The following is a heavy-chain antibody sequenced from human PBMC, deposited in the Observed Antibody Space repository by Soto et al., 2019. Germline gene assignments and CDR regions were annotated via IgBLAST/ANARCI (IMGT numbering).Heavy chain of an antibody. V-gene: IGHV4-59*08. CDR3: ARYPEIMITFGGVIPDAFDI. Sequence: SETLSLTCTVSGGSISSYYWSWIRQPPGKGLEWIGYIYYSGSTNYNPSLKSRVTVSVDTSKNQFSLKLSSVTAADTAVYYCARYPEIMITFGGVIPDAFDIWGQGTMVTVSS. CDR2: IYYSGST. CDR1: GGSISSYY. J-gene: IGHJ3*02. D-gene: IGHD3-16*02.